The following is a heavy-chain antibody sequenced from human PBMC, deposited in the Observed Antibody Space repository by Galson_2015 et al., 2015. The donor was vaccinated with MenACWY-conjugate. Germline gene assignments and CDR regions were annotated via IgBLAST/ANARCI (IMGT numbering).Heavy chain of an antibody. CDR3: ARSYVPGSDRKNFYMDV. Sequence: ALIIAGAASGVTFSSSWMHWVCQAPGKGLVWVSRVSSDGSGTGNEDCVKGPFTISRDNHKDMLFLQVNSLKVEDTAVYYCARSYVPGSDRKNFYMDVWGRGTTVTVSS. J-gene: IGHJ6*03. CDR2: VSSDGSGT. V-gene: IGHV3-74*01. D-gene: IGHD3-16*01. CDR1: GVTFSSSW.